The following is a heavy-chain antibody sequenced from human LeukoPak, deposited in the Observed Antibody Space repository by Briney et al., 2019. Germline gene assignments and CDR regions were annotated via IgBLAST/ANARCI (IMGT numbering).Heavy chain of an antibody. CDR1: GFSVGTKY. CDR2: LYSGSDT. CDR3: ARVGDHYHWYFDL. V-gene: IGHV3-53*01. D-gene: IGHD3-10*01. J-gene: IGHJ2*01. Sequence: GGSLRLSCAASGFSVGTKYMNWVRQAPGKGLVWVAILYSGSDTYYSDSVKGRFTISRDDSKNTLSLQMNSLRAEDTAVYYCARVGDHYHWYFDLWGRGTLVTVSS.